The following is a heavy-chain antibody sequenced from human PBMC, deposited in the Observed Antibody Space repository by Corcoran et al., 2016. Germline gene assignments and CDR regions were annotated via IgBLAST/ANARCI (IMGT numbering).Heavy chain of an antibody. CDR2: THPGYSDT. Sequence: EVQLVQSGAEVKEPGESLKISCKGSGYRFTTYWIAWVRQMPGKGLEWMGITHPGYSDTRYSPSFQGQVTISADKSTSTTYLQWTSLKASETAMYYCARHPDAGRGSVEDYDALDMWGQGTMVTFSS. CDR3: ARHPDAGRGSVEDYDALDM. V-gene: IGHV5-51*01. D-gene: IGHD3-10*01. CDR1: GYRFTTYW. J-gene: IGHJ3*02.